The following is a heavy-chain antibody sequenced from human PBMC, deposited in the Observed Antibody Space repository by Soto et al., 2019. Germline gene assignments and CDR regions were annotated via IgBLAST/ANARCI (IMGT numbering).Heavy chain of an antibody. Sequence: SSETLSLTCTVSGGSISSSSYYWGWIRQPPGKGLEWIGSIYYSGSTYYNPSLKSRVTISVDTSKNQFSLKLSSVTAADTAVYYCARTTRYSSSWYRGVDAFDIWGPGTMVTVS. D-gene: IGHD6-13*01. CDR3: ARTTRYSSSWYRGVDAFDI. V-gene: IGHV4-39*01. CDR2: IYYSGST. CDR1: GGSISSSSYY. J-gene: IGHJ3*02.